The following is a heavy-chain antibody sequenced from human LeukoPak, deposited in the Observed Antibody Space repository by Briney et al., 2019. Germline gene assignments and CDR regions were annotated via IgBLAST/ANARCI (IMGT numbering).Heavy chain of an antibody. CDR2: IYYSGST. V-gene: IGHV4-39*01. J-gene: IGHJ4*02. CDR1: GGSISSSSYY. D-gene: IGHD3-10*01. CDR3: ARRITMVRGVMWDTFDY. Sequence: TPSKTLSLTCTVSGGSISSSSYYWGWIRQPPGKGLEWIGSIYYSGSTYYNPSLKSRVTISVDTSKNQFSLKLSSVTAADTAVYYCARRITMVRGVMWDTFDYWGQGTLVTVSS.